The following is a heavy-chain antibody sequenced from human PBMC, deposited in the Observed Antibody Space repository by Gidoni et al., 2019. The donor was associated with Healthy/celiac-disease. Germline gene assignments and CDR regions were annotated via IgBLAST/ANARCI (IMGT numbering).Heavy chain of an antibody. Sequence: EVQLVESGGGLVQPGGSLRLPCSASGFTFVSFAMHWVRPAPGKGLEYVSAISSNGGSTYYADAVKGRFTISRDNSKNTLYLKMSSLRAEDTAVYYCVKGPPHYYGSGSYYTDYYYGMDVWGQGTTVTVSS. J-gene: IGHJ6*02. CDR1: GFTFVSFA. CDR2: ISSNGGST. V-gene: IGHV3-64D*06. CDR3: VKGPPHYYGSGSYYTDYYYGMDV. D-gene: IGHD3-10*01.